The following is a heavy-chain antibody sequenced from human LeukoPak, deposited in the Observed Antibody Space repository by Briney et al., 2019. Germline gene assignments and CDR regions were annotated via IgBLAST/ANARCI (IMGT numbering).Heavy chain of an antibody. CDR3: LTPAGWVNY. CDR1: GFSFSSYG. Sequence: GTSLRLPCAASGFSFSSYGMHWVRQAPGKGLEWVAVIWFDGSNKYYADSVKGRFTISRDNSKNTLYLQMNSLRAEDTGVYYCLTPAGWVNYWGQGTLVTVSS. D-gene: IGHD1-14*01. J-gene: IGHJ4*02. V-gene: IGHV3-33*01. CDR2: IWFDGSNK.